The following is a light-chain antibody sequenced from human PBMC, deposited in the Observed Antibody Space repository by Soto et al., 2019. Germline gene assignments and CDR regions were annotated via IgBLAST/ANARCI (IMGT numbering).Light chain of an antibody. J-gene: IGLJ1*01. V-gene: IGLV1-40*01. CDR2: ANN. Sequence: QSVLTQPPSVSGAPGQRVTISCTGSSSNIGAGYDVHWYQQLPGTAPKLLIYANNNRPSGVPDRFSGSKSGTSASLAITGLQAEDEADYYCISYTGSSTSYVFGSGTKLTVL. CDR3: ISYTGSSTSYV. CDR1: SSNIGAGYD.